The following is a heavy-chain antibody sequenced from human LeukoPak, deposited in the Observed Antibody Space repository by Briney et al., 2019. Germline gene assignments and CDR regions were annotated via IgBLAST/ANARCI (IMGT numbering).Heavy chain of an antibody. Sequence: GGSLGLSCAASGFTFNNYNMNWVRQAPGKGLEWVSYITLSGSSIYYADSVKGRFTISRDNAKNSLYLQMNNLRAEDTAVYYCAREPTYSSSWHTTCDYWGLGTLVNVSS. D-gene: IGHD6-13*01. CDR1: GFTFNNYN. V-gene: IGHV3-48*01. CDR3: AREPTYSSSWHTTCDY. CDR2: ITLSGSSI. J-gene: IGHJ4*02.